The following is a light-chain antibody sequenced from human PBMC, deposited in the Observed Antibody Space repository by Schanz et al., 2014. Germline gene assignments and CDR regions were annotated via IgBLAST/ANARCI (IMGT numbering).Light chain of an antibody. CDR3: SSYAGSYNGVL. Sequence: QSVLTQPRSVSGSPGQSVTISCTGTSSDVGGYDFVSWYQQHPGKAPKLMIYDVSQRPSGVPDRFSGYKSGNTASLTISGLQADDEAVYYCSSYAGSYNGVLFGGGTKLTVL. CDR2: DVS. V-gene: IGLV2-11*01. CDR1: SSDVGGYDF. J-gene: IGLJ3*02.